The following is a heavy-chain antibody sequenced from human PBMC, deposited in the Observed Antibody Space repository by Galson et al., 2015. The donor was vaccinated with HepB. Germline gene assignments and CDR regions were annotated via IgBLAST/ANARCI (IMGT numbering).Heavy chain of an antibody. Sequence: SVKVSCKASGYTFSTYSITWVRRAPGQGLEWMGWISAHNRETQYARKFQGRVTMSTDTFTSTAYMELRSLRSDDTAVYYCARGALVGVVGGSQNNWFAPWGQGTLVTVSS. CDR1: GYTFSTYS. CDR2: ISAHNRET. D-gene: IGHD2-15*01. J-gene: IGHJ5*02. CDR3: ARGALVGVVGGSQNNWFAP. V-gene: IGHV1-18*01.